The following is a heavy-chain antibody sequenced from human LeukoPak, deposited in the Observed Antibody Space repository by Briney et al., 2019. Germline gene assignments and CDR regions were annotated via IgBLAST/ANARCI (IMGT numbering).Heavy chain of an antibody. CDR1: EFTFSSYS. Sequence: GGSLRLSCAASEFTFSSYSMNWVRQAPGKGLEWVSYISSSSSTIYYADSVKGRFTISRDNAKNSLYLQMNSLRDEDTAVYYCAREEAWLYRRRAFDIWGQGTMVTVSS. V-gene: IGHV3-48*02. D-gene: IGHD3-22*01. CDR3: AREEAWLYRRRAFDI. J-gene: IGHJ3*02. CDR2: ISSSSSTI.